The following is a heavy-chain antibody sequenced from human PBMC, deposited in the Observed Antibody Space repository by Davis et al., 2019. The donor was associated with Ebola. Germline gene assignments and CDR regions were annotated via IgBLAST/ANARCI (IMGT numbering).Heavy chain of an antibody. CDR2: ISGYSGDT. V-gene: IGHV1-18*01. CDR3: AKDSSSWYYFDDSGYPFDD. CDR1: GYTFTSYG. Sequence: SVKVSCKASGYTFTSYGISSLRQAPGQGLEWLGWISGYSGDTNYEQKVQDRVTLTTDKSTNTAYMALTTLRSDDTAVYYCAKDSSSWYYFDDSGYPFDDLGQGTLVIVSS. D-gene: IGHD3-22*01. J-gene: IGHJ4*02.